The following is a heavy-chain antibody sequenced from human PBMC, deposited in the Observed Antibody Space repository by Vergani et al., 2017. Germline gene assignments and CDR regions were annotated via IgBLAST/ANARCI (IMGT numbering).Heavy chain of an antibody. CDR3: ARADDRSGYYNPLPYFDY. J-gene: IGHJ4*02. CDR2: IKQDGSEK. D-gene: IGHD3-22*01. V-gene: IGHV3-7*01. Sequence: EVQLVESGGGLVKPGGSLRLSCAASGFTFSSYWMSWVRQAPGKGLEWVANIKQDGSEKYYVDSVKGRFTISRDNAKNSLYLQMNSLRAEDTAVYYCARADDRSGYYNPLPYFDYWGQGTLVTVSS. CDR1: GFTFSSYW.